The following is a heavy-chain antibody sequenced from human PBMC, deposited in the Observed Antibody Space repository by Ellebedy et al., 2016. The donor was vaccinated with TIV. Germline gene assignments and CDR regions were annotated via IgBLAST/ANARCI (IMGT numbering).Heavy chain of an antibody. V-gene: IGHV3-30*18. J-gene: IGHJ3*02. CDR3: AKDRRKTAGLDALDM. D-gene: IGHD6-13*01. Sequence: GESLKISXAASGFTFRNFGMHWVRQAPGKGLEWVTVISSEGYTKFYADSVKGRFTISRDNSRNIVSLQMNSLRPDDTAVYFCAKDRRKTAGLDALDMWGRGTVVTVSS. CDR2: ISSEGYTK. CDR1: GFTFRNFG.